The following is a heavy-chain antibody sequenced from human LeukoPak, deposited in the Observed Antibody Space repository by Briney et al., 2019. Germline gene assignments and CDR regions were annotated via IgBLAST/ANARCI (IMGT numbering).Heavy chain of an antibody. Sequence: GGSLRLSCAASGFTFSSYGTHWVRQAPGKGLGWVGVILYDVSNKYYVDFVKGRFTISRDNSKNTLYLQMNSLRAEDKVVYYCARGAYGSGTYHDFDIWGQGTMVTVSS. D-gene: IGHD3-10*01. V-gene: IGHV3-33*08. J-gene: IGHJ3*02. CDR1: GFTFSSYG. CDR3: ARGAYGSGTYHDFDI. CDR2: ILYDVSNK.